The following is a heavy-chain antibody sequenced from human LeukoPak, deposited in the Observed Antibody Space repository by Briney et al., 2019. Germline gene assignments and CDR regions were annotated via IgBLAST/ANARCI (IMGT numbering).Heavy chain of an antibody. V-gene: IGHV1-69*13. J-gene: IGHJ4*02. D-gene: IGHD4-17*01. CDR1: GYTFTSYG. Sequence: SVKVSCKASGYTFTSYGISWVRQAPGQGLEWMGGIIPIFGTANYAQKFQGRVTITADESTSTAYMELSSLRSEDTAVYYCARDHYGDYGNFDYWGQGTLVTVSS. CDR3: ARDHYGDYGNFDY. CDR2: IIPIFGTA.